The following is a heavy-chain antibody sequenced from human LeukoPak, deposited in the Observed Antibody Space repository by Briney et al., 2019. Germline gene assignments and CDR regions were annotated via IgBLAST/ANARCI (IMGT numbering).Heavy chain of an antibody. CDR2: ISSSSSTI. D-gene: IGHD2-8*01. J-gene: IGHJ4*02. CDR3: ARDRCTNGVCYTFAY. V-gene: IGHV3-48*01. CDR1: GFTFSSYS. Sequence: GGSLRLSCAASGFTFSSYSMSWVRQAPGKGLEWVSYISSSSSTISYPDSVKGRFTISRDNAKNSLYLQMNNLRAKDTAVYYCARDRCTNGVCYTFAYWGQGTLVTVSS.